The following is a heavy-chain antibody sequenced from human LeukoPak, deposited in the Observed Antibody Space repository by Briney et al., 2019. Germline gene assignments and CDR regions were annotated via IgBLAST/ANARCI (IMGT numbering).Heavy chain of an antibody. CDR2: IYYSGST. V-gene: IGHV4-30-4*08. CDR1: GGSISSGGYY. D-gene: IGHD2-15*01. J-gene: IGHJ3*02. Sequence: SETLSLTCTVSGGSISSGGYYWSWIRQHPGKGLEWIGYIYYSGSTYYNPSLKSRVTISVDTSKNQFSLKLSSVTAADTAVYYCARDSLVVAASAFDIWGQGTMVTVSS. CDR3: ARDSLVVAASAFDI.